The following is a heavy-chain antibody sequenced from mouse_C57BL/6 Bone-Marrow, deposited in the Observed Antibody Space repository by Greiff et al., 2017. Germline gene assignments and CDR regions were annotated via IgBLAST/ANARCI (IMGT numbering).Heavy chain of an antibody. V-gene: IGHV1-42*01. CDR2: INPSTGGT. D-gene: IGHD1-1*01. Sequence: VQLKESGPELVKPGASVKISCKASGYSFTGYYMNWVKQSPEKSLEWIGEINPSTGGTTYNQKFKAKATLTVDKSSSTAYMQLKSLTSEDSAVYYCAAGGYYGSPDWYFDVWGTGTTVTVSS. J-gene: IGHJ1*03. CDR3: AAGGYYGSPDWYFDV. CDR1: GYSFTGYY.